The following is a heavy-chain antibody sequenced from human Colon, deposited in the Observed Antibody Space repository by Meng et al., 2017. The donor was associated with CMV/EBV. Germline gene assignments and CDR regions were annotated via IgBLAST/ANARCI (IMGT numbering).Heavy chain of an antibody. CDR3: ARGLGGSMVRATGGLDV. D-gene: IGHD3-10*01. V-gene: IGHV1-8*01. CDR1: GYTFTNYD. CDR2: MNPNSGNT. J-gene: IGHJ6*02. Sequence: ASVPVSCKASGYTFTNYDINWVRQGGQGLEWMGWMNPNSGNTGYLQKFQGRVTMTRNTSITTAYMELSSLRSEDTAVYYCARGLGGSMVRATGGLDVWGQGTTVTVSS.